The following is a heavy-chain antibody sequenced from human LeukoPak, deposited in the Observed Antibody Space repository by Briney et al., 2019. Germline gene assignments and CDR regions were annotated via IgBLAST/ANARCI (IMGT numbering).Heavy chain of an antibody. V-gene: IGHV5-51*01. J-gene: IGHJ3*02. D-gene: IGHD1-1*01. CDR1: GYSFTSFW. Sequence: GESLKISCKASGYSFTSFWIGWVRQMPGRGLEWVGVVYPGDAETRYSPSFQGQVTLSADKSINTAYLQWSSLKTSDTAMYYCACTSRPFDIWGQGTMVTVSS. CDR2: VYPGDAET. CDR3: ACTSRPFDI.